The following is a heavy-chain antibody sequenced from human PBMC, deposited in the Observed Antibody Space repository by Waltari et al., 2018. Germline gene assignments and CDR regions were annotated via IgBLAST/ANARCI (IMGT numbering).Heavy chain of an antibody. V-gene: IGHV3-7*01. CDR3: TSGYQVGY. D-gene: IGHD5-18*01. Sequence: EVQLVESGGGLVQPGGSLRLSCAVSGFTFSSYWMTWVRQAPGKGLGWVANIKEDGTEKDYVGAVKGRFTISRDNAKNSLYLQMYSLRAEDTAVYYCTSGYQVGYWGQGTLVTVSS. J-gene: IGHJ4*02. CDR2: IKEDGTEK. CDR1: GFTFSSYW.